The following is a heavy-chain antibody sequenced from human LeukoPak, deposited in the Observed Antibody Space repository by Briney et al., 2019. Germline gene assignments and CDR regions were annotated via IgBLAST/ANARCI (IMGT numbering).Heavy chain of an antibody. D-gene: IGHD1-1*01. V-gene: IGHV3-23*01. CDR3: AKGGHGIPVQK. CDR2: ISGSGGST. CDR1: GFTFSSYA. Sequence: GGSLRLSCAASGFTFSSYAMSWVHQAPGKGLEWVSAISGSGGSTYYADSVKGRFTISRDNSKNTLYLQMNSLRAEDTAVYYCAKGGHGIPVQKWGQGTLVTVSS. J-gene: IGHJ4*02.